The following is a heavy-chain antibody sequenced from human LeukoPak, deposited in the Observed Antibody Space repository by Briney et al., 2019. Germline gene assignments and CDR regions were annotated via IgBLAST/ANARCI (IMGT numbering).Heavy chain of an antibody. V-gene: IGHV4-31*03. J-gene: IGHJ4*02. CDR3: ARDIHESSGYYFDY. D-gene: IGHD3-22*01. Sequence: SETLSLTCTVSGGSISSGGYYWSWIRQHPGKGLEWIGYIYYSGSTYYNPSLKSRVTISVDTSKNQFSLKLSSVTAADTAVYYCARDIHESSGYYFDYWGQGTLVTVSS. CDR2: IYYSGST. CDR1: GGSISSGGYY.